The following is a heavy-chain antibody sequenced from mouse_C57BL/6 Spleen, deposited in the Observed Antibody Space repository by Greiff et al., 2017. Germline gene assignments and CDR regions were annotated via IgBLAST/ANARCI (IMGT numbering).Heavy chain of an antibody. CDR2: IYPGSGNT. V-gene: IGHV1-76*01. J-gene: IGHJ3*01. CDR3: ARGDGSSLAY. CDR1: GYTFTDYY. D-gene: IGHD1-1*01. Sequence: VMLVESGAELVRPGASVKLSCKASGYTFTDYYINWVKQRPGQGLEWIARIYPGSGNTYYTEKFKGKATLTADKSSSTAYMQLSSLTSEDSAVYCCARGDGSSLAYGGQGTLVTVSA.